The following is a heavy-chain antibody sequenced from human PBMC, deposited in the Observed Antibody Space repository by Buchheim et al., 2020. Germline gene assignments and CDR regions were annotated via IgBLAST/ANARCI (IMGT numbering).Heavy chain of an antibody. V-gene: IGHV3-23*01. CDR1: GFTFSSYA. J-gene: IGHJ3*02. CDR3: AKVFSPSITMIVVVISDDAFDI. D-gene: IGHD3-22*01. Sequence: EVQLLESGGGLVQPGGSLRLSCAASGFTFSSYAMSWVRQAPGKGLEWVSAISGSGGSTYYADSVKGRFTISRDNSKNTLYLQMNSLRAEDTAVYYCAKVFSPSITMIVVVISDDAFDIWGQGT. CDR2: ISGSGGST.